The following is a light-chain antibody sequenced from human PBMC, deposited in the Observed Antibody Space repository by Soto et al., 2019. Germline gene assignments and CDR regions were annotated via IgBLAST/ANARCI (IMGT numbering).Light chain of an antibody. CDR3: QQLERYPST. CDR1: ECINSF. CDR2: AAS. J-gene: IGKJ4*01. V-gene: IGKV1-9*01. Sequence: IQLTQSPSSLSASVGDRVTITCRASECINSFLAWYQQKPWKAPKLLIYAASTLQSGVPSRFSGSGSGTDFTLTISSLQPEDFATYYCQQLERYPSTFGGGTKVDIK.